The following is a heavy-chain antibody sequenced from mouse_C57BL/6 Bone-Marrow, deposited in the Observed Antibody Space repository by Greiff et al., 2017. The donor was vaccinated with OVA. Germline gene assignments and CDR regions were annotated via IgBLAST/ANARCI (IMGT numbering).Heavy chain of an antibody. J-gene: IGHJ3*01. V-gene: IGHV5-9*04. CDR3: ASYYGNCGWFAY. CDR2: ISGDGGNT. Sequence: EVQGVQSGAGLVKPGGSLKLSCAASGFTFSSYTMSWVRQTPEKRLEWVATISGDGGNTYYPDSVKGRFTLSRDNAKNTLYLQMSSLRSEDTAVYYCASYYGNCGWFAYWGQGTLVTVSA. CDR1: GFTFSSYT. D-gene: IGHD2-1*01.